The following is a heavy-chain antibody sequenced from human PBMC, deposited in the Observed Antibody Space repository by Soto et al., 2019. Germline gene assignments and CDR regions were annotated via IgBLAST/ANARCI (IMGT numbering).Heavy chain of an antibody. J-gene: IGHJ4*02. D-gene: IGHD3-22*01. CDR1: GFTFSSYA. V-gene: IGHV3-30-3*01. CDR2: ISHDGNTT. CDR3: ARPRYYYDRTTYSVGPPVDY. Sequence: QVQLVDSGGGVVQPGGSLRLSCAASGFTFSSYAMYWVRQAPGKGLEWMACISHDGNTTYYADSVKGRFSISRDNSKNTMYLQITSLTTEDTAMFYCARPRYYYDRTTYSVGPPVDYWGLGTLVPVSS.